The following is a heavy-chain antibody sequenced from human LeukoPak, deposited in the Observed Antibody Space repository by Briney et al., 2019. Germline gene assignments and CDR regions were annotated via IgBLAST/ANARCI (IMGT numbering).Heavy chain of an antibody. CDR1: GYIVSIYA. J-gene: IGHJ1*01. CDR2: INTNTGNP. D-gene: IGHD1-7*01. V-gene: IGHV7-4-1*02. Sequence: GASVKVSCKASGYIVSIYAMIWVRQAPGQGLELMGWINTNTGNPTYAQGFTGRFVFSLDTSVSTAYLQISRLKAEDTAVYYCARDYTVALGTTTYFQHWGQGTLVTVSS. CDR3: ARDYTVALGTTTYFQH.